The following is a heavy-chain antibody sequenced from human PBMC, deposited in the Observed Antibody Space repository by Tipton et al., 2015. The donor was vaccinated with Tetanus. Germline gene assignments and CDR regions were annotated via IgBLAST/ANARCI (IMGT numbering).Heavy chain of an antibody. J-gene: IGHJ4*02. CDR1: GGSFSGYY. Sequence: TLSLTCAVYGGSFSGYYWSWIRQPPGKGLEWIGSFFYSGSTYYHPSLKSRVTIYVDTSKKQFSLRLSSVTAADTAVYYCARRDYSDSSVDNWGQGTLVTVSS. CDR2: FFYSGST. D-gene: IGHD3-22*01. CDR3: ARRDYSDSSVDN. V-gene: IGHV4-34*12.